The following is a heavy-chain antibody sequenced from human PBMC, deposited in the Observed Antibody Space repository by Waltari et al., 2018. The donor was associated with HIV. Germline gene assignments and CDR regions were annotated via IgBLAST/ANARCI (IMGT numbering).Heavy chain of an antibody. D-gene: IGHD1-26*01. J-gene: IGHJ5*02. CDR2: IDSKTGKP. CDR1: GYTFIDFA. Sequence: QVQLVHSGPALKHPGASARVSCKASGYTFIDFAINWLRQAPGQGLEWMGWIDSKTGKPTYVQGFTGRFVFSLDTSATTAHLEISSLKAEDTAVYYCAKTDWEDGSMRGFDPWGQGTLVTVSS. CDR3: AKTDWEDGSMRGFDP. V-gene: IGHV7-4-1*02.